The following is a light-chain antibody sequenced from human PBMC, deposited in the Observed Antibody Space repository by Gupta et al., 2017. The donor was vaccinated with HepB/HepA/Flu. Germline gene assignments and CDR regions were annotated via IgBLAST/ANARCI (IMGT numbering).Light chain of an antibody. J-gene: IGLJ3*02. CDR2: RNN. CDR1: NNNVGNQG. CDR3: SACDTSLSAWV. Sequence: QAGLTQPPSVSTGLRQTATLTCTGDNNNVGNQGAAWLQQHQGHPPKLLSFRNNNRPSGISERFSASRSGNTGSLTITGLQADDEADYYCSACDTSLSAWVFGGGTKLTVL. V-gene: IGLV10-54*04.